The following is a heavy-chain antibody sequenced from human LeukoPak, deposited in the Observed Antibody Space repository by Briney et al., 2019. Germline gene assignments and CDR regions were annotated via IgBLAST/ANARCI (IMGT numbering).Heavy chain of an antibody. CDR2: IYTSGST. V-gene: IGHV4-61*02. CDR3: ARQVAYCGGDCYLNWFDP. Sequence: SETLSLTCTVSGGSISSGSYYWSWIRQPAGKGLEWIGRIYTSGSTNHNPSLKSRVTISVDTSKNQFSLKLSSVTAADTAVYYCARQVAYCGGDCYLNWFDPWGQGTLVTVSS. J-gene: IGHJ5*02. CDR1: GGSISSGSYY. D-gene: IGHD2-21*02.